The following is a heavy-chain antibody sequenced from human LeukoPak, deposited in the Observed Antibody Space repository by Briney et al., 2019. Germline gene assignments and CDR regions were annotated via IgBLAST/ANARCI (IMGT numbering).Heavy chain of an antibody. Sequence: SETLSLTCAVYGGSFSGYYWSWIRQPPGKGLEWIGEINHSGSTNYNPSPKSRVTISVDTSKNQFSLKLSSVTAADTAVYYCARGPLWFGELSPNFDYWGQGTLVTVSS. D-gene: IGHD3-10*01. CDR3: ARGPLWFGELSPNFDY. CDR1: GGSFSGYY. CDR2: INHSGST. J-gene: IGHJ4*02. V-gene: IGHV4-34*01.